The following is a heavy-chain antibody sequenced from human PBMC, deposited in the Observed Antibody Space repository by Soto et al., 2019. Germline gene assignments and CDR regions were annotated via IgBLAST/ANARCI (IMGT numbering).Heavy chain of an antibody. J-gene: IGHJ6*02. CDR2: IYYSGST. CDR3: ARHLVMGDWAGTTSMDV. D-gene: IGHD2-21*01. V-gene: IGHV4-39*01. Sequence: LGTLSLTCAVSGGSIGISSYYWCWIRQPPGKGLEGFGRIYYSGSTYYNPSLKSRVTISVDTSKNQFSLKLRSVTAADTAVYYCARHLVMGDWAGTTSMDVWGQGTTVTVSS. CDR1: GGSIGISSYY.